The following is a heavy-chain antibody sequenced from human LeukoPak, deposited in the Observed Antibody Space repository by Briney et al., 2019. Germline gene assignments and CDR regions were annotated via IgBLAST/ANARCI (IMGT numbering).Heavy chain of an antibody. CDR2: VNPNTGGT. CDR1: GYTFTAYY. V-gene: IGHV1-2*02. D-gene: IGHD6-13*01. Sequence: GASVKVSCKASGYTFTAYYIHRIRQAPGQGLEWMGWVNPNTGGTYYAQKFQDRVTMTRDASITTAYMELNRLTSDDTAVYYCGRDLVSRQEVDQPWGQGTLVTVSS. CDR3: GRDLVSRQEVDQP. J-gene: IGHJ5*02.